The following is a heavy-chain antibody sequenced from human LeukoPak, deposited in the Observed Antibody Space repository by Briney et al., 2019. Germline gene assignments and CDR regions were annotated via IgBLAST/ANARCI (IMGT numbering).Heavy chain of an antibody. CDR2: ISGSGGST. V-gene: IGHV3-23*01. D-gene: IGHD3-22*01. J-gene: IGHJ4*02. CDR3: ARDSLRRTYYYDSSGYYGY. Sequence: GGSLRLSCAASGFTFSSYAMSWVRQAPGKGLEWVSAISGSGGSTYYADSVKGRFTISRDNSKNTLYLQMNSLRAEDTAVYYCARDSLRRTYYYDSSGYYGYWGQGTLVTVSS. CDR1: GFTFSSYA.